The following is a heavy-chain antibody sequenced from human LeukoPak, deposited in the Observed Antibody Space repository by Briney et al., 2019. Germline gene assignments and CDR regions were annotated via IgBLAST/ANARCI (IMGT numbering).Heavy chain of an antibody. CDR1: GFTFSSYG. J-gene: IGHJ4*02. V-gene: IGHV3-64*01. Sequence: TGGSLRLSCAASGFTFSSYGMHWVRQAPGKGLEFVSAISGSGVSTYYGNSVEGRFIISRDNSKNKLYLQMGSLRPEDMAVYYCVREVSSRAFDYWGQGTLVTVSS. CDR3: VREVSSRAFDY. D-gene: IGHD2-2*01. CDR2: ISGSGVST.